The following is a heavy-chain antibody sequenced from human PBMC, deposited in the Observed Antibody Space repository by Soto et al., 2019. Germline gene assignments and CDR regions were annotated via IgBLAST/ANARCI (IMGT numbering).Heavy chain of an antibody. Sequence: VASVKVSCKASGGTFSSYSISWVRQAPGQGLEWMGGIIPIFGTANYAQKFQGRVTITADESTSTAYMELSSLRSEDTAVYYCARGSQWLARGDWFDPWGQGTLVTVSS. CDR2: IIPIFGTA. CDR1: GGTFSSYS. V-gene: IGHV1-69*13. D-gene: IGHD6-19*01. CDR3: ARGSQWLARGDWFDP. J-gene: IGHJ5*02.